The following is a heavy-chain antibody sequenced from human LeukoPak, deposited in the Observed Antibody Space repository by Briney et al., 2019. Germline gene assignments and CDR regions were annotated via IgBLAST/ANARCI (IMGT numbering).Heavy chain of an antibody. CDR1: GFTFSSYG. J-gene: IGHJ4*02. D-gene: IGHD2-15*01. V-gene: IGHV3-30*18. Sequence: PGRSLRLSCAASGFTFSSYGVHWVRQAPGKGLEWVAVISYDGSNKYYADSVKGRFTISRDNSKNTLYLQMNSLRAEDTAVYYCAKDGGYCSGGSCWRGLDYWGQGTLVTVSS. CDR3: AKDGGYCSGGSCWRGLDY. CDR2: ISYDGSNK.